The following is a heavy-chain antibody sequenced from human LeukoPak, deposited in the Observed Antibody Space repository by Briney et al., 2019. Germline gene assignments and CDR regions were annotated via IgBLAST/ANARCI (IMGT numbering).Heavy chain of an antibody. J-gene: IGHJ3*01. D-gene: IGHD4-11*01. CDR1: GFTFSNYV. CDR3: ANEYSKGDV. Sequence: GGSLRLSCVASGFTFSNYVMNWVRQAPGKGLECVSSISGSGTSTYYADAVKGRFTSSRDNSRNTLYLQMNSLRAEDTAIYYCANEYSKGDVWGQGTTVTVSS. CDR2: ISGSGTST. V-gene: IGHV3-23*01.